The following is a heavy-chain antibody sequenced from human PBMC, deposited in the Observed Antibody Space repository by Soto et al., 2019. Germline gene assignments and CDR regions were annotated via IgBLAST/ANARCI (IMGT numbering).Heavy chain of an antibody. Sequence: SETLSLTCTVSGGSISSSSYYWGWIRQPPGKGLEWIGSICYSGSTNYNPSLKSRVTISIDTQKNQFSLQLSSVTAADTAVYYCARDDLHDYDSSGYFDYWGQGTLGTVSS. CDR2: ICYSGST. V-gene: IGHV4-39*07. J-gene: IGHJ4*02. CDR3: ARDDLHDYDSSGYFDY. CDR1: GGSISSSSYY. D-gene: IGHD3-22*01.